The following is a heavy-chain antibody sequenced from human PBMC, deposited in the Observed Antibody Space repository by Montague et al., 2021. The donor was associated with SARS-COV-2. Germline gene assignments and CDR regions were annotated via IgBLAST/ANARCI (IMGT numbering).Heavy chain of an antibody. CDR2: ISGIVVTT. Sequence: SLRLSCAASGFTFNKYAMTWVRQAPGKGLEWVSVISGIVVTTIYADSVKGRFTISRDNSMNTLYLQMNSLSAEDTAVYYCAKGTCSTTSCYQNLVFDYWGQGALVTVSS. V-gene: IGHV3-23*01. CDR1: GFTFNKYA. D-gene: IGHD2-2*01. J-gene: IGHJ4*02. CDR3: AKGTCSTTSCYQNLVFDY.